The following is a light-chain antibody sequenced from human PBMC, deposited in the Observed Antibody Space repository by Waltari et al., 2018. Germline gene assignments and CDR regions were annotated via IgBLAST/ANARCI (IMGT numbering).Light chain of an antibody. J-gene: IGLJ1*01. CDR1: SSNIGNDN. CDR2: NDV. V-gene: IGLV1-47*01. CDR3: VGWDGSLRAYV. Sequence: QPVLTQPPSASGTPGQRVTLSCSGSSSNIGNDNVYWYQQRPGKAPNLLIYNDVQRASGVPDRLCVSKSGTSAALAIRGLRSEDEADYYCVGWDGSLRAYVFGTGTMLTVL.